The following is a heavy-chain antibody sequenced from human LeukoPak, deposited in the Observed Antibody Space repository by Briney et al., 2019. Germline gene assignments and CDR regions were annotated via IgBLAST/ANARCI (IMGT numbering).Heavy chain of an antibody. V-gene: IGHV3-20*04. J-gene: IGHJ4*02. CDR1: GFTFSSYS. CDR2: INWNGGST. CDR3: ARFPPNYGSDY. D-gene: IGHD3-16*01. Sequence: PGGSLRLSCAASGFTFSSYSMSWVRQAPGKGLEWVSGINWNGGSTGYADSVKGRFTISRDNAKNSLYLQMNSLRAGDTALYYCARFPPNYGSDYWGQGTLVTVSS.